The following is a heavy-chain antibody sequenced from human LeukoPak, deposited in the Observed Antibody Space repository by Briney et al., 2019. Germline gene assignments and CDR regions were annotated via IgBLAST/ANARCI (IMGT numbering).Heavy chain of an antibody. D-gene: IGHD4-17*01. Sequence: SETLSLTCSVYGESFSGYYWSWIRQPPGKGLEWIGEINHRGRTNYNPSLKSRATMSVDTSKNQFSLRLNSVTAADTAAYYCARVDYGDYSKDFDYWDQGALVTVAS. V-gene: IGHV4-34*01. CDR1: GESFSGYY. CDR3: ARVDYGDYSKDFDY. J-gene: IGHJ4*02. CDR2: INHRGRT.